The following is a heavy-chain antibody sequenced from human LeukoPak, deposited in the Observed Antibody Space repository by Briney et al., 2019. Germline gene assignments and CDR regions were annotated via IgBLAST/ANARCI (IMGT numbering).Heavy chain of an antibody. CDR1: GFTFSSYE. J-gene: IGHJ4*02. D-gene: IGHD6-19*01. V-gene: IGHV4-34*08. CDR2: INHSGST. Sequence: GSLRLSCAASGFTFSSYEMNWVRQPPGKGLEWIGEINHSGSTNYNPSLKSRVTISVDTSKNQFSLKLSSVTAADTAVYYCAMSVGSAAVAGLNFDYWGQGTLVTVSS. CDR3: AMSVGSAAVAGLNFDY.